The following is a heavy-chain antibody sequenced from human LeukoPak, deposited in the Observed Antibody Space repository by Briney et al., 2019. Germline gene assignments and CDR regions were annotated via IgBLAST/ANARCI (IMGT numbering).Heavy chain of an antibody. D-gene: IGHD2-2*01. J-gene: IGHJ5*02. CDR2: IYTGGST. CDR3: ARDRAPAAMAFLSYNWFDP. V-gene: IGHV4-4*07. CDR1: GGSISSYY. Sequence: SETLSLTCTVSGGSISSYYWSWIRQPAGRGRGGIGRIYTGGSTNYNPSPKSRVTMSVDTSKNQFSLKLSSVTAADTTVYYCARDRAPAAMAFLSYNWFDPWGQGTLVTVSS.